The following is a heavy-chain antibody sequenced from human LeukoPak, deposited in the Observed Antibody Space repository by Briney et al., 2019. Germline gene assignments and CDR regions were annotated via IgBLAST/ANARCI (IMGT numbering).Heavy chain of an antibody. CDR3: ARTVVAANLYYYYYYMDV. Sequence: SETLSLTCTVSGGSISSGSYYWSWIRQPAGKGLEWIGRIYTSGSTNYNPSLKSRVTISVDTSKNQFSLKLSSVTAADTAVYYCARTVVAANLYYYYYYMDVWGKGTTVTISS. CDR2: IYTSGST. D-gene: IGHD2-15*01. J-gene: IGHJ6*03. V-gene: IGHV4-61*02. CDR1: GGSISSGSYY.